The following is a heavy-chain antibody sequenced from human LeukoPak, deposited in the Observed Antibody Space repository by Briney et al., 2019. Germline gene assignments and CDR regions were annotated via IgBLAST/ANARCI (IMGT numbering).Heavy chain of an antibody. V-gene: IGHV4-38-2*02. CDR2: IRHSGTT. CDR3: ARDVGEYCSSVSCYASNY. Sequence: AETLSLTCTVSGYSINRGCDWGWMRQPPGKGLEWIGTIRHSGTTYYNPSLKSRVTISVDTSKNQFSLKLTSVTAADTAVYYCARDVGEYCSSVSCYASNYWGQGTLVTVSS. J-gene: IGHJ4*02. CDR1: GYSINRGCD. D-gene: IGHD2-2*01.